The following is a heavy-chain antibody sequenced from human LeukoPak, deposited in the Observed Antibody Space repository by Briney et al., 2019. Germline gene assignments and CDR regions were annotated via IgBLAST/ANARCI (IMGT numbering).Heavy chain of an antibody. Sequence: GGSLRLSCAASGFSFTTYAMHWVRQAPGKGLEWVAVISYDGNNKYYADSVKGRFSISRDNSKNTLSLQMNSLRPEDTAVYYCAKDLHTSSWFDLNYWGQGTLVTVSS. V-gene: IGHV3-30*18. D-gene: IGHD6-13*01. J-gene: IGHJ4*02. CDR3: AKDLHTSSWFDLNY. CDR2: ISYDGNNK. CDR1: GFSFTTYA.